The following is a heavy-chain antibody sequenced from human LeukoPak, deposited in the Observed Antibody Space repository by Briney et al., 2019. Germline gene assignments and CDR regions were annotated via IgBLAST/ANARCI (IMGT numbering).Heavy chain of an antibody. CDR1: GYTFTGYY. Sequence: ASVKLSCKASGYTFTGYYMHWVRQAPGQGLEWMGWINPNSGGTNYAQKFQGRVTMTRDTSISTAYMELSRLRSDDTAVYYCARVGYYYGSGGYYNDFDCWGHRILVSVSS. CDR3: ARVGYYYGSGGYYNDFDC. J-gene: IGHJ4*03. CDR2: INPNSGGT. D-gene: IGHD3-10*01. V-gene: IGHV1-2*02.